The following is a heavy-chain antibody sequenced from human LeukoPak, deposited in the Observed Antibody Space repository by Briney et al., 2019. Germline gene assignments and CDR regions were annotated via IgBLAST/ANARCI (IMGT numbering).Heavy chain of an antibody. V-gene: IGHV3-66*01. J-gene: IGHJ3*02. D-gene: IGHD3-22*01. CDR1: GFTVSSNY. Sequence: GSLRLSCAASGFTVSSNYMNWVRQAPGKGLEWVSVIYSAGSTYYADSVKGRFTISRDNSKNTLYLQMNSLRAEDTAVYYCARGDSSGYYPDAFDIWGPGTMVTVSS. CDR2: IYSAGST. CDR3: ARGDSSGYYPDAFDI.